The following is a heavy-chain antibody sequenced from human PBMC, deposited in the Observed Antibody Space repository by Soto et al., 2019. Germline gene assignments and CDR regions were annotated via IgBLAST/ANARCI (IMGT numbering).Heavy chain of an antibody. J-gene: IGHJ5*02. D-gene: IGHD6-25*01. CDR3: ARNWGIAAANNWFEP. CDR1: GYTFTSYD. CDR2: INPSGGST. Sequence: GAPVKVSSKASGYTFTSYDMHWERQAPGQGLEWMGIINPSGGSTSYAQKFQGRVTMTRATSTSPVYMELSRLRSEDTALYYCARNWGIAAANNWFEPWGQRTLVIVCS. V-gene: IGHV1-46*01.